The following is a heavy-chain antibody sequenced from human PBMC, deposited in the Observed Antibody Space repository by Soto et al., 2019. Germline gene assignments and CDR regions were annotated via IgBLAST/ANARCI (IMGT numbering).Heavy chain of an antibody. CDR2: INHSGST. V-gene: IGHV4-34*01. D-gene: IGHD6-19*01. J-gene: IGHJ5*02. Sequence: PSETLSLTCAVYGGSFSGYYWSWIRQPPGKGLEWIGEINHSGSTNYNPSLKSRVTISVDTSKNQFSLKLSSVTAADTAVYYCASTPPYSSGWHRWGQGTLVTVSS. CDR3: ASTPPYSSGWHR. CDR1: GGSFSGYY.